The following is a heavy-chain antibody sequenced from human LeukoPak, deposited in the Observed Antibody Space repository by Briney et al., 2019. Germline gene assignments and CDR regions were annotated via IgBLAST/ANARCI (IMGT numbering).Heavy chain of an antibody. CDR2: IYYSGST. J-gene: IGHJ3*02. D-gene: IGHD4-11*01. CDR1: GDSISSYY. V-gene: IGHV4-59*01. CDR3: ARDNYPGNLDAFDI. Sequence: PSETLSLTCTVSGDSISSYYWTWIRQPPGKGLEWIGYIYYSGSTNYNPSLKSRVTLSVDTSKNQFSLKLSSVTAADTAVYYCARDNYPGNLDAFDIWGQGTMVTVSS.